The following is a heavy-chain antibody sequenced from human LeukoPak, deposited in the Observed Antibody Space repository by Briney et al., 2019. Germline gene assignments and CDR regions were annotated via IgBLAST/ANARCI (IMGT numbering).Heavy chain of an antibody. J-gene: IGHJ4*02. CDR2: ISAYNGNT. CDR1: GYTFTSYG. D-gene: IGHD6-13*01. V-gene: IGHV1-18*01. CDR3: ARDDIFRIAAAGTFDY. Sequence: WASVKVSCKASGYTFTSYGISWVRQAPGQGLEWMGWISAYNGNTNYAQKLQGRVTMTTDTSTSTAYMELRSLRSDDTAVYYCARDDIFRIAAAGTFDYWGQGTLVTVSS.